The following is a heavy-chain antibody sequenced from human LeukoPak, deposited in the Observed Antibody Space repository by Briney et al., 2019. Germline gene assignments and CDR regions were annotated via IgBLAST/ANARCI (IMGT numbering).Heavy chain of an antibody. CDR3: ARMTYDSSGYCHYYFDY. D-gene: IGHD3-22*01. CDR1: GFSLSTSGMC. V-gene: IGHV2-70*11. CDR2: IDWDDDK. J-gene: IGHJ4*02. Sequence: SGPTLVNPTQTLTLTCTFSGFSLSTSGMCGSWIRQPPGKALEWLARIDWDDDKYYSTSLKTRLTISKDTSKNQVVLTMTNMDPVDTATYYCARMTYDSSGYCHYYFDYWGQGTLVTVSS.